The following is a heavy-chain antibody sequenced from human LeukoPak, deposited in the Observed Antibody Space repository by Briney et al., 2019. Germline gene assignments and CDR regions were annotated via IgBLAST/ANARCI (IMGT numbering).Heavy chain of an antibody. CDR2: INHSGST. Sequence: SETLSLTCAVYGGSFSGYYWSWIRQPPGKGLEWIGEINHSGSTNYNPSLKSRVTISVDTSKNQFSLKLSSVTAADTAVYYSARSGKLDFWSGYYTRAFDYWGQGTLVTVSS. V-gene: IGHV4-34*01. D-gene: IGHD3-3*01. CDR3: ARSGKLDFWSGYYTRAFDY. J-gene: IGHJ4*02. CDR1: GGSFSGYY.